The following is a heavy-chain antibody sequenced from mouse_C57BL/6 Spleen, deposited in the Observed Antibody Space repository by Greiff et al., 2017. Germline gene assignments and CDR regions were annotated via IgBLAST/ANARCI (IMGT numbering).Heavy chain of an antibody. J-gene: IGHJ1*03. V-gene: IGHV1-52*01. CDR1: GYTFTSYW. CDR3: ATAYYSNYDWYFDV. Sequence: QVQLKQPGAELVRPGSSVKLSCKASGYTFTSYWMHWVKQRPIQGLEWIGNIDPSDSETHYNQKFKDKATLTVDKSSSTAYMQLSSLTSEDSAVYYCATAYYSNYDWYFDVWGTGTTVTVSS. D-gene: IGHD2-5*01. CDR2: IDPSDSET.